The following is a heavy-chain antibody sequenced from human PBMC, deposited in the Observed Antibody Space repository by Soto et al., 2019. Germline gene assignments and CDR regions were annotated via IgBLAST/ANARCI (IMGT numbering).Heavy chain of an antibody. CDR3: ARDLWGYCGTNCYPLDV. CDR2: MYNSGST. V-gene: IGHV4-59*01. Sequence: SETLSLTCTVSGCSISGYYWSWIRRPPGKGLEWIGYMYNSGSTVYNPPFKSQVTISVDTYKNQFSLKLSSVTAADTAIYYCARDLWGYCGTNCYPLDVWGQGTTVT. CDR1: GCSISGYY. J-gene: IGHJ6*02. D-gene: IGHD2-21*02.